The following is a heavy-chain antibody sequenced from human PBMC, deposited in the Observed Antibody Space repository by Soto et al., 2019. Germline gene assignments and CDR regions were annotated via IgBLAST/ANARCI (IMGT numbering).Heavy chain of an antibody. CDR1: GFTFSSYA. CDR3: ARGGLIPGHSSFYYLDY. Sequence: QVQVVESGGGVVQPGRSLRLSCEASGFTFSSYAMHWVRQAPGKGLEWVAVIWYDGSNKYYADSVKGRFTISRDNYKNTMYRQLNSRRAEYTAVYYCARGGLIPGHSSFYYLDYWGQGTLVTVAS. J-gene: IGHJ4*02. V-gene: IGHV3-33*01. D-gene: IGHD6-19*01. CDR2: IWYDGSNK.